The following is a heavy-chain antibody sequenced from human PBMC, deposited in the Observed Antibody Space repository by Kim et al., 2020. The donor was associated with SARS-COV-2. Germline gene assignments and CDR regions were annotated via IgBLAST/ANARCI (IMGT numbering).Heavy chain of an antibody. CDR1: GFTFGDYA. CDR3: SRGLVHYDSRGYLVLPDAEYFQY. J-gene: IGHJ1*01. CDR2: IRSKAYGGTT. V-gene: IGHV3-49*04. D-gene: IGHD3-22*01. Sequence: GGSLRLSCTGSGFTFGDYALSWVRQAPGKGLEWVGIIRSKAYGGTTEYAASVQGRFTISRDDFKGIAYLQMSSLKTEDTALYYCSRGLVHYDSRGYLVLPDAEYFQYWGQGALVTVSS.